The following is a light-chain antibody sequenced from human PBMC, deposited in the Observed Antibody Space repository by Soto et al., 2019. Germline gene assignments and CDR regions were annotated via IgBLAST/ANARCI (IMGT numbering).Light chain of an antibody. V-gene: IGKV2-28*01. J-gene: IGKJ1*01. CDR2: LGS. CDR3: MQALQTRT. Sequence: IVMTQSPLSLPVTPGEPASISCSSSQSLLHSNGYNYLDWYLQKPGQSPXXLIYLGSYRASGVPDRFSGSGSGTDFTLKISRVEAEDVGVYYCMQALQTRTFGQGTKVDIK. CDR1: QSLLHSNGYNY.